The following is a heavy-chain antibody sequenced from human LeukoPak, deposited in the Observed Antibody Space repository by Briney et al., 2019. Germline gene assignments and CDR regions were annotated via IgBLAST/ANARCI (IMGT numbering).Heavy chain of an antibody. Sequence: PGGSLRLSCAASGFSLTTYEMNWVRQAPGKGLVWVSYISSSGDSIYYAVSVKGRFTIPRDNAKNSLPLQMNSLRAEDTAIYYCARDRRVGATWSVGAFDIWGQGTTVTVSS. CDR2: ISSSGDSI. D-gene: IGHD1-26*01. CDR1: GFSLTTYE. CDR3: ARDRRVGATWSVGAFDI. V-gene: IGHV3-48*03. J-gene: IGHJ3*02.